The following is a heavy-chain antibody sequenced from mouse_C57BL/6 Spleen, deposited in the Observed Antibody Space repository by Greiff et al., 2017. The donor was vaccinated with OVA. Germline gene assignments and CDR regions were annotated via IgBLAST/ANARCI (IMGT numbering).Heavy chain of an antibody. CDR3: AREGGSYFGYWYFDV. CDR1: GYTFTSYW. Sequence: QVQLQQPGAELVRPGSSVKLSCKASGYTFTSYWMHWVKQRPIQGLEWIGNIDPSDSETHYNQKFKDKATLTVDKSSSTAYMQLSSLTSEDSAVYYCAREGGSYFGYWYFDVWGTGTTVTVSS. D-gene: IGHD1-1*02. CDR2: IDPSDSET. V-gene: IGHV1-52*01. J-gene: IGHJ1*03.